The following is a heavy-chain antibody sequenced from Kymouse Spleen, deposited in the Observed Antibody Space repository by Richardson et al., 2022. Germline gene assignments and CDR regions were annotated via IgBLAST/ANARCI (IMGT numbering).Heavy chain of an antibody. CDR3: ARHEEAAPFDY. CDR2: IYYSGST. D-gene: IGHD6-13*01,IGHD6-25*01,IGHD6-6*01. Sequence: QLQLQESGPGLVKPSETLSLTCTVSGGSISSSSYYWGWIRQPPGKGLEWIGSIYYSGSTYYNPSLKSRVTISVDTSKNQFSLKLSSVTAADTAVYYCARHEEAAPFDYWGQGTLVTVSS. V-gene: IGHV4-39*01. J-gene: IGHJ4*02. CDR1: GGSISSSSYY.